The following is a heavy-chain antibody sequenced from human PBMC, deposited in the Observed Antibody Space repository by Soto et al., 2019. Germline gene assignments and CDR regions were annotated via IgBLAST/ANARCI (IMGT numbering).Heavy chain of an antibody. CDR1: GGSISRSNW. CDR3: AGSDFWAVAGTVVDY. CDR2: IYHSGST. Sequence: QVQLQAAGPGLVKPSGTLSLTCAVSGGSISRSNWWSWVRQPPGAGLDWIGDIYHSGSTNYNPSHESRVTRSVDQSKNQVSLKLSSVTAADTAVYYCAGSDFWAVAGTVVDYWGQGTMDTVSS. V-gene: IGHV4-4*02. D-gene: IGHD6-19*01. J-gene: IGHJ4*02.